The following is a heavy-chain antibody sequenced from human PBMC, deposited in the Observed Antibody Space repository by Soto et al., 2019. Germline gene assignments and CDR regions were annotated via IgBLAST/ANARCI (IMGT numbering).Heavy chain of an antibody. D-gene: IGHD6-13*01. CDR2: IYWDNDK. CDR3: AHYSSTSSFDY. Sequence: QITLKESGPTLVKPTQTFTLDCTFSGVSLSTSGMGVGWIRQPPGKALEWLALIYWDNDKRYSPSLKSRLTITTDTSTNQVVLTMTNMDPVDTATYYCAHYSSTSSFDYWGQGTLVTVSS. CDR1: GVSLSTSGMG. V-gene: IGHV2-5*02. J-gene: IGHJ4*02.